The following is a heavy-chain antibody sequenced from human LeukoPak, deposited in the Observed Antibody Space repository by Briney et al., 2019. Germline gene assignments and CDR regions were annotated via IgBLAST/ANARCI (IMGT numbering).Heavy chain of an antibody. J-gene: IGHJ4*02. D-gene: IGHD2-15*01. CDR2: ISYDGSNK. CDR3: ARDVA. Sequence: GSLRLSCAASGFTFSSYAMHWVRQAPGKRLEWVAVISYDGSNKYYADSVKGRFTISRDNSKNTLYLQMNSLRAEDTAVYYCARDVAWGQGTLVTVSS. V-gene: IGHV3-30-3*01. CDR1: GFTFSSYA.